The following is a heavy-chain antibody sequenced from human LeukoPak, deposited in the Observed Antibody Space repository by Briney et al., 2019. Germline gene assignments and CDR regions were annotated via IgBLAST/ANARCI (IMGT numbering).Heavy chain of an antibody. CDR1: GFTFSSYA. CDR2: ISYDGSNK. J-gene: IGHJ4*02. CDR3: ARDVDPSNGYYYDSSGYRPPDY. V-gene: IGHV3-30-3*01. D-gene: IGHD3-22*01. Sequence: GRSLRLPCAASGFTFSSYAMHWVRQAPSKGLEWVAVISYDGSNKYYADSVKGRFTISRDNSKNTLYLQMNSLRAEDTAVYYCARDVDPSNGYYYDSSGYRPPDYWGQGTLVTVSS.